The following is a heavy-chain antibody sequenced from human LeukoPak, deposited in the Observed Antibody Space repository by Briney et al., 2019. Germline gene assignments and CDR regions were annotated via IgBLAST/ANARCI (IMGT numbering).Heavy chain of an antibody. J-gene: IGHJ4*02. D-gene: IGHD2-2*01. V-gene: IGHV3-23*01. CDR2: ISGSGGST. CDR1: GFTFSRYA. CDR3: AKDIEDCSSTSCYTY. Sequence: GGSLRLSCAASGFTFSRYAMSWVGQAAGKGLEWVSAISGSGGSTYYADFVKGRFTISRDNSKNTLYLQMTSLRAEDTAVYYCAKDIEDCSSTSCYTYWGQGTLVTVSS.